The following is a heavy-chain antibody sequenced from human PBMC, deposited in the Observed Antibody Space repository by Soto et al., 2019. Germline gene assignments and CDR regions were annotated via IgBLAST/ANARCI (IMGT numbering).Heavy chain of an antibody. D-gene: IGHD6-13*01. V-gene: IGHV1-69*02. J-gene: IGHJ6*03. CDR1: GGTFSSYT. CDR3: AEGRGSSWPYYYYYMDV. Sequence: VSCKASGGTFSSYTISWVRQAPGQGLEWMGRIIPILGIANYAQKFQGRVTITADKSTSTAYMELSSLRSEDTAVYYCAEGRGSSWPYYYYYMDVWGKGTTVTVSS. CDR2: IIPILGIA.